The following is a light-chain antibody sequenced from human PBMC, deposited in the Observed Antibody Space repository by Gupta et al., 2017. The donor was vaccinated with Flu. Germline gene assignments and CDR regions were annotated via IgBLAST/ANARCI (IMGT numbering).Light chain of an antibody. CDR2: AKN. CDR3: NSPDTSDNHKAV. CDR1: SLRNSY. V-gene: IGLV3-19*01. Sequence: QTVRITCQGASLRNSYASWYQQKPGQAPVLVIYAKNIRPSGIPDRFAGSSSGNTASLTIPXAXEEDEAXYYCNSPDTSDNHKAVFGGGTKLTVL. J-gene: IGLJ2*01.